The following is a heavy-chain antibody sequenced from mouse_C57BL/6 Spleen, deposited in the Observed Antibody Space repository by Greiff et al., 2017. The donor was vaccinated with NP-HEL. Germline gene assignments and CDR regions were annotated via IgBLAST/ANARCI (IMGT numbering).Heavy chain of an antibody. CDR1: GYTFTSYW. Sequence: VKLQQPGAELVKPGASVKLSCKASGYTFTSYWMHWVKQRPGQGLEWIGMIHPNSGSTNYNEKFKSKATLTVDKSSSTAYMQLSSLTSEDSAVYYCARWNYGSSHGGYWGQGTTLTVSS. V-gene: IGHV1-64*01. J-gene: IGHJ2*01. CDR2: IHPNSGST. D-gene: IGHD1-1*01. CDR3: ARWNYGSSHGGY.